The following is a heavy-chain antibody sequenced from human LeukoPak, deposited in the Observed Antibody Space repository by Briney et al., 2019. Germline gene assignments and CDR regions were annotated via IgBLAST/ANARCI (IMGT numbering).Heavy chain of an antibody. CDR1: GGSISSGGYY. D-gene: IGHD3-10*01. CDR3: ARRPLWFGELVYYYYGMDV. CDR2: IYYSGST. Sequence: SQTLSLTCTVSGGSISSGGYYWSWIRQHPGKGLEWIGYIYYSGSTYYNPSLKSRVTISVDTSKNQFSLKLSSVTAADTAVYYCARRPLWFGELVYYYYGMDVWGQGTTVTVSS. V-gene: IGHV4-31*03. J-gene: IGHJ6*02.